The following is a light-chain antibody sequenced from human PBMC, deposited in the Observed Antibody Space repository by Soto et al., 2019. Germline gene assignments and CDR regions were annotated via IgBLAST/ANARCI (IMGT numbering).Light chain of an antibody. CDR2: AAS. V-gene: IGKV3-20*01. CDR1: HSINTSF. CDR3: QQYASAPFS. J-gene: IGKJ3*01. Sequence: SVLTQSPIALCFSPREIATLSCSPIHSINTSFLAWFQQKPGHSPRLLIYAASTRATGIPDRFSGSASATAFTLTINSLEPEDSAVYYCQQYASAPFSLGPGTKVDIK.